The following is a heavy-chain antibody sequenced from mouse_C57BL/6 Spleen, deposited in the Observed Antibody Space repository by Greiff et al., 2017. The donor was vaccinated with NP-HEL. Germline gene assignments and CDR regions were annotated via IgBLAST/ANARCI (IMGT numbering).Heavy chain of an antibody. CDR3: ARALLVARGFDY. CDR2: IHPNSGST. V-gene: IGHV1-64*01. Sequence: QVQLQQPGAELVKPGASVKLSCKASGYTFTSYWMHWVKQRPGQGLEWIGMIHPNSGSTNYNEKFKSKATLTVDKSSSTAYMQLSSLTSEYSAVYYCARALLVARGFDYWGQGTTLTFSS. CDR1: GYTFTSYW. D-gene: IGHD1-1*01. J-gene: IGHJ2*01.